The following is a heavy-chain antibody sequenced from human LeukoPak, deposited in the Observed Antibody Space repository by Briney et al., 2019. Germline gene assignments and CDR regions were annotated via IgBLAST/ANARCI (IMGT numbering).Heavy chain of an antibody. Sequence: SVKVSCKASGGTFSSYAISWVRQAPGQGLEWMGGIIPIFGTANYAQKFQGRVTITADESTSTAYMELSSLRSEDTAVYYCARDVYSSGWRYYFDYWGQGTLVTVSS. D-gene: IGHD6-19*01. CDR1: GGTFSSYA. V-gene: IGHV1-69*13. CDR2: IIPIFGTA. CDR3: ARDVYSSGWRYYFDY. J-gene: IGHJ4*02.